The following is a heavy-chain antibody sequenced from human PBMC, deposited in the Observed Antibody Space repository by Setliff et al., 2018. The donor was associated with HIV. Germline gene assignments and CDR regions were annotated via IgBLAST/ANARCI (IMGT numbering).Heavy chain of an antibody. J-gene: IGHJ6*02. V-gene: IGHV1-18*01. Sequence: ASVKVSCKPSGHTFLTYGISWVRQAPGHGLEWMGWISPYNGHTNYAQNFQGRVTMTTDTSTSRAYMELRSLRSDDTAAYFCARLGSGWSDSYYYAMDVWGQGTTVTVSS. CDR2: ISPYNGHT. D-gene: IGHD6-19*01. CDR3: ARLGSGWSDSYYYAMDV. CDR1: GHTFLTYG.